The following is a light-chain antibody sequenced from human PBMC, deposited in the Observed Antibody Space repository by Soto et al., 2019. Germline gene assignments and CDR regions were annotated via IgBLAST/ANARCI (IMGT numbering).Light chain of an antibody. CDR1: QSVSYN. CDR3: QQYKNWPPLT. Sequence: EIMMTQCPATLSVSPGETATLSCRASQSVSYNLAWYQQKPGQGPRLLIYGAFTRATGIPARFSGSGSGTDFTLTISSLQSEDFAVYYCQQYKNWPPLTFGGGTKVEIK. J-gene: IGKJ4*01. CDR2: GAF. V-gene: IGKV3-15*01.